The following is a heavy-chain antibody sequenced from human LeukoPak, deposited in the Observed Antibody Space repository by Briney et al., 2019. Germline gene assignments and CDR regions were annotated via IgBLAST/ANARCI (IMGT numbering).Heavy chain of an antibody. CDR3: ARDLDGDYGWHFDL. Sequence: GGSLRLSCAASGFTFSSFSMNWVRQAPGTGLEWVSSISSSSNYIYYADSVRGRFTISRDNAKNSLSLQMNSLRVEDTAVYYCARDLDGDYGWHFDLWGRGTLVTVSS. CDR1: GFTFSSFS. CDR2: ISSSSNYI. D-gene: IGHD4-17*01. J-gene: IGHJ2*01. V-gene: IGHV3-21*01.